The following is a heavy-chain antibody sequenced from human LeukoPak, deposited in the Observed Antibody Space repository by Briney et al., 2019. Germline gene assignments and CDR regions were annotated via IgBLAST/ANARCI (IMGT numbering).Heavy chain of an antibody. Sequence: GGSLRLSCAASKFTFSTYDMHWVRQAPGKGLEWVAVISYDGSSKYYADSVKGRFTISRDNSKNTLYVQMNSLRTEDTAIYYCAKGPDSSGYYSLDYWGQGTLVTVSS. CDR2: ISYDGSSK. V-gene: IGHV3-30*18. CDR1: KFTFSTYD. CDR3: AKGPDSSGYYSLDY. J-gene: IGHJ4*02. D-gene: IGHD3-22*01.